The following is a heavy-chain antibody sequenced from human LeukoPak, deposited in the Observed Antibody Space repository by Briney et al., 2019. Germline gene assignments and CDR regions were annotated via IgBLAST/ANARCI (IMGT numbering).Heavy chain of an antibody. CDR2: ISAYNGNT. V-gene: IGHV1-18*04. D-gene: IGHD3-9*01. CDR1: GYTFTSYG. Sequence: ASVKVSCKASGYTFTSYGISWVRQAPGQGLEWMGRISAYNGNTNYAQKLQGGVTMTTDTSTSTAYMELRSLRSDDTAVYYCARLTYYDILTGPSGYYYYGMDVWGKGTTVTVSS. J-gene: IGHJ6*04. CDR3: ARLTYYDILTGPSGYYYYGMDV.